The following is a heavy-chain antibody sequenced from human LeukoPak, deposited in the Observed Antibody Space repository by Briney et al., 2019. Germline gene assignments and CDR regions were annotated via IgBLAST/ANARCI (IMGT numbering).Heavy chain of an antibody. CDR3: ARDRYSSGWYGDFDC. CDR2: ISSDGSNK. D-gene: IGHD6-19*01. CDR1: GFTFNSHA. J-gene: IGHJ4*02. Sequence: GGSLRLSCAASGFTFNSHAMHWVRQAPGKGLEWVAVISSDGSNKYYADSVKGRFTISRDNSKNTLYLQMSSLRAEDTAVYYCARDRYSSGWYGDFDCWGQGTLVTVSS. V-gene: IGHV3-30-3*01.